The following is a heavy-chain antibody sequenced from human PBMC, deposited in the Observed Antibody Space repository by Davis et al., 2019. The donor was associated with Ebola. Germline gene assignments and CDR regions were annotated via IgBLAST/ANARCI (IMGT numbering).Heavy chain of an antibody. J-gene: IGHJ4*02. Sequence: SETLSLTCTVSGGSITNYYWSWIRQTPGKGLEWIGYIYYSGSTNYNPSLKSRVTISVDTSKNQFSLKLSSVTAADTAVYYCARGKNWEPFDYWGQGTLVTVSS. CDR2: IYYSGST. CDR1: GGSITNYY. CDR3: ARGKNWEPFDY. D-gene: IGHD1-26*01. V-gene: IGHV4-59*01.